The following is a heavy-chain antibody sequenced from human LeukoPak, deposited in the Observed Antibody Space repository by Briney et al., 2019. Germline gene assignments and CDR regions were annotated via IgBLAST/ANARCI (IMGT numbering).Heavy chain of an antibody. V-gene: IGHV1-8*01. CDR2: MNPNTGNT. D-gene: IGHD2-2*01. J-gene: IGHJ4*02. CDR1: GYTFTSYD. CDR3: AREGACSSTSCPIDY. Sequence: ASVKVSCKASGYTFTSYDINWVRQATGQGLEWMGWMNPNTGNTGYAQKFQGRVTMTRDTSISTAYMELSSLRSEDTAVYYCAREGACSSTSCPIDYWGQGTLVTVSS.